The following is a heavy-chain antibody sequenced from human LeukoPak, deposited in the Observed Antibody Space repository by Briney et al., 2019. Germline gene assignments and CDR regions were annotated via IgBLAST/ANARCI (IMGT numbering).Heavy chain of an antibody. CDR3: AKDQGVYYGSGSYSPLDY. CDR1: GFTFSDYY. D-gene: IGHD3-10*01. Sequence: PGGSLRLSCAASGFTFSDYYMSWIRQAPGKGLEWVSYISSSGSTIYYADSVKGRFTISRDNAKNSLYLQMNSLRAEDTAVYYCAKDQGVYYGSGSYSPLDYWGQGTLVTVSS. J-gene: IGHJ4*02. V-gene: IGHV3-11*04. CDR2: ISSSGSTI.